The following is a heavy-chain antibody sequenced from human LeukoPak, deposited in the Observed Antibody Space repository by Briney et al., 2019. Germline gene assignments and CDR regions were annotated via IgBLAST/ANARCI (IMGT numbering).Heavy chain of an antibody. CDR2: IYSGGST. CDR3: ARDRVTMVRGVTLEYYFDY. CDR1: GFTVSSNY. D-gene: IGHD3-10*01. Sequence: PGGSLRLSCAASGFTVSSNYMSWVRQAPGKGLEWVSVIYSGGSTYYADSVKGRFTISRDNSKNTLYLQMNSLRAEDTAVYYCARDRVTMVRGVTLEYYFDYWGQGTLVTVSS. J-gene: IGHJ4*02. V-gene: IGHV3-53*01.